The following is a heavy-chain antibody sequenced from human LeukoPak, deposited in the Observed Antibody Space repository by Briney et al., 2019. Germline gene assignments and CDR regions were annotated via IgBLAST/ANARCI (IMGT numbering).Heavy chain of an antibody. J-gene: IGHJ4*02. V-gene: IGHV3-23*01. CDR3: AKGKYSSGGVPDY. Sequence: GGSLRLSCVASEFTFSSHAMNWVRQAPGKGLEWVSSISGGCESTYYADSVKGRFTVSRDNSKNTLYLQINSLRGEDTAVYYCAKGKYSSGGVPDYWGQGTLVTVSS. CDR1: EFTFSSHA. D-gene: IGHD6-19*01. CDR2: ISGGCEST.